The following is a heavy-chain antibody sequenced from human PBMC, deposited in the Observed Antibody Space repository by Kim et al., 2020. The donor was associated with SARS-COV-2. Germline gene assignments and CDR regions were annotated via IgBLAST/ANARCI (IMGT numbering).Heavy chain of an antibody. V-gene: IGHV3-23*01. J-gene: IGHJ4*02. CDR2: ISDSGSNT. CDR3: AKGVMGTMNGYFDY. D-gene: IGHD1-7*01. CDR1: GFTFTTYA. Sequence: GGSLRLSCAASGFTFTTYAMTWVRRAPGKGLEWVSVISDSGSNTYYADSVKGRFTISRDNSKNTLSLQMNSLRAEDTAVYYCAKGVMGTMNGYFDYWGQGTLVTVSS.